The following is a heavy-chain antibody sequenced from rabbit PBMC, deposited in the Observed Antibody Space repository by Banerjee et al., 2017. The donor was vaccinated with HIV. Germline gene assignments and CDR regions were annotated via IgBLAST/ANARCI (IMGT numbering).Heavy chain of an antibody. J-gene: IGHJ4*01. CDR2: IYIGSIGTI. Sequence: QEQLEESGGGLVKPGGTLTLTCKASGIDFSSYYYMCWVRQAPGKGLELVACIYIGSIGTIYYASWAKGRFTISKTSSTTVTLQMTSLTAADTATYFCARAYNSGWGGYFNLWGPGTLVTVS. D-gene: IGHD4-1*01. CDR1: GIDFSSYYY. V-gene: IGHV1S45*01. CDR3: ARAYNSGWGGYFNL.